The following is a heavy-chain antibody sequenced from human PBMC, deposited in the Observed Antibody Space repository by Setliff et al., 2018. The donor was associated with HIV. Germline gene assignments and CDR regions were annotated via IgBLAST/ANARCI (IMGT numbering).Heavy chain of an antibody. CDR3: TKERSVWLGPRVYFDY. J-gene: IGHJ4*02. CDR1: GFIFSSYA. D-gene: IGHD6-19*01. V-gene: IGHV3-23*01. Sequence: GGSLRLSCAASGFIFSSYAMSWVRQAPGKGLEWVSGITGSGGSPYYADSVKGRFTISRDKSKNTLYLQMSSLRAEDTAVYYCTKERSVWLGPRVYFDYWGQGTLVTVSS. CDR2: ITGSGGSP.